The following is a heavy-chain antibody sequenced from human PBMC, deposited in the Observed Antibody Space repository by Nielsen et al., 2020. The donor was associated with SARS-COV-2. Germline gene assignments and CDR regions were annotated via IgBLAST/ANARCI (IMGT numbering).Heavy chain of an antibody. V-gene: IGHV3-30*04. CDR2: ISYDGSNK. CDR1: GFTFSSYA. D-gene: IGHD3-10*01. J-gene: IGHJ4*02. Sequence: GGSLRLSCAASGFTFSSYAMHWVRQAPGKGLEWVAVISYDGSNKYYADSVKGRFTISRDNAKNSLYLQMNSLRAEDTAVYYCARDQEYGESYFDYWGQGTLVTVSP. CDR3: ARDQEYGESYFDY.